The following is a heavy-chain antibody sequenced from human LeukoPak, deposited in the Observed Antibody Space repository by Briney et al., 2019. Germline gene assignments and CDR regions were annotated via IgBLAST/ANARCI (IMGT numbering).Heavy chain of an antibody. D-gene: IGHD2-2*01. CDR3: ASQYCSSTSCYAWFDY. CDR1: GGSISSYY. J-gene: IGHJ4*02. Sequence: SETLSLTCTVSGGSISSYYWSWIRQPPGKGLEWIGYIYYSGSTNYNPSLKSRVTISVDTSKKQFSLKLSSVTAADTAVYYCASQYCSSTSCYAWFDYWGQGTLVTVSS. CDR2: IYYSGST. V-gene: IGHV4-59*08.